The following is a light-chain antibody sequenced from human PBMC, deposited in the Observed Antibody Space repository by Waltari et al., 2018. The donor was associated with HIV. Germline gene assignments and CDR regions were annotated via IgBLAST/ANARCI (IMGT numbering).Light chain of an antibody. CDR2: GDN. CDR1: SSNIGARFD. V-gene: IGLV1-40*01. J-gene: IGLJ3*02. Sequence: QSVLTQPPSVSGAPGQRVTISCTGSSSNIGARFDVHWYQQLPGTAPKLHIYGDNNRPSGVPDRFSGSKSGTSASLAITGLQAEDEADYYCQSYDSSLSGSVFGGGTKLTVL. CDR3: QSYDSSLSGSV.